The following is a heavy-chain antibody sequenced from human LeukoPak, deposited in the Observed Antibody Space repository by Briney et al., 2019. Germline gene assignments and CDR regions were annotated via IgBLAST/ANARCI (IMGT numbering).Heavy chain of an antibody. CDR2: IIPILGIA. CDR1: GGTFSSYT. Sequence: SVKVSCKASGGTFSSYTISWVRQAPGQGLEWMGRIIPILGIANYAQKFQGRVTITADKSTSTAYMELSSLRSEDTAVYYCARSPTWNAWYFDLWGRGTLVTVSS. J-gene: IGHJ2*01. D-gene: IGHD1-1*01. CDR3: ARSPTWNAWYFDL. V-gene: IGHV1-69*02.